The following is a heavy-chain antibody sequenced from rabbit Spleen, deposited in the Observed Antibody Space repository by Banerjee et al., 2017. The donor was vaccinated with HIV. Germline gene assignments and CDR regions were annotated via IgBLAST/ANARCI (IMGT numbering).Heavy chain of an antibody. J-gene: IGHJ6*01. CDR1: GFSFTYIDY. Sequence: QSLEESVGDLVKPGASLTLTCTASGFSFTYIDYLCWVRQPPGKGPEWIACVAAGVSFTSYYATWAKGRFTISKTSSTTVTLQMTSLTAADTATYFCARDSGTSFSSYGMDLWGPGTLVTV. CDR2: VAAGVSFTS. CDR3: ARDSGTSFSSYGMDL. V-gene: IGHV1S40*01. D-gene: IGHD8-1*01.